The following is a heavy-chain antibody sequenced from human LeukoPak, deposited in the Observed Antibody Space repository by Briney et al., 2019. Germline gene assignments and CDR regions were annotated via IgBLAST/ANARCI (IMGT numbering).Heavy chain of an antibody. V-gene: IGHV6-1*01. Sequence: SQTLSLTCAISGDSVSSNSAAWNWIWQSPSRGLEWLGRTYYRSKWYNDYAVSVKSRITINPDTSKNQFSLQLNSVTPEDTAVYYCARTPYSSSWDGYYYYYGMDVWGKGTTVTVSS. J-gene: IGHJ6*04. D-gene: IGHD6-13*01. CDR3: ARTPYSSSWDGYYYYYGMDV. CDR2: TYYRSKWYN. CDR1: GDSVSSNSAA.